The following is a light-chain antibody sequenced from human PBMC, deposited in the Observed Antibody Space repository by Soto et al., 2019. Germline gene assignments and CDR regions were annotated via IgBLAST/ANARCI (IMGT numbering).Light chain of an antibody. CDR2: GNN. CDR3: QSYDSSLSGHVV. Sequence: QSVLTQPPSVSGAPGQRVTISCTGSSSNIGAGYDVHWYQQLPGTAPRLLIYGNNHRPSGVPDRFSGSKSGTSASLAITGVQAEDEADYYCQSYDSSLSGHVVFGGGTKLTVL. V-gene: IGLV1-40*01. CDR1: SSNIGAGYD. J-gene: IGLJ3*02.